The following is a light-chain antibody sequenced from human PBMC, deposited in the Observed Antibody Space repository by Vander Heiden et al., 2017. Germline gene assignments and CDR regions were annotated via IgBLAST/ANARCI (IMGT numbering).Light chain of an antibody. CDR2: EAS. J-gene: IGKJ3*01. CDR3: QQRSNGPEIFT. V-gene: IGKV3-11*01. Sequence: PASQASPPRDAATLSGRAIQSVSSYSAWYQPNPGQAGRLLIYEASNRATGVPARFRGIGSGTDFTLTSSSLETEDFAVYDGQQRSNGPEIFTFGPGTKVEIK. CDR1: QSVSSY.